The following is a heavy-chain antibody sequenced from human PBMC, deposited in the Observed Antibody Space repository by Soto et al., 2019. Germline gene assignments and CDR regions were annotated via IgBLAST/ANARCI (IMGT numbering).Heavy chain of an antibody. V-gene: IGHV1-3*01. CDR2: INADNGNT. Sequence: ASVKVSCKASGYTFTRYTMKSVSRAPGQWLEWMGWINADNGNTKSSQKFQDRVIITRDTSASKAYKDIRSLRSEATVVYDCARGSATCQLDPWGQGTLVTVYS. CDR3: ARGSATCQLDP. D-gene: IGHD2-15*01. J-gene: IGHJ5*02. CDR1: GYTFTRYT.